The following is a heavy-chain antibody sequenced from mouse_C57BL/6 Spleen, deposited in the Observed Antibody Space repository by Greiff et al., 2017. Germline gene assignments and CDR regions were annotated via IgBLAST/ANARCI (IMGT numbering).Heavy chain of an antibody. CDR3: TYGYAWFAY. Sequence: EVKLQESGAELVRPGASVKLSCTASGFNIKDDYMHWVKQRPEPGLEWIGWIDPENGDTEYASKFQGKATITADTSSNTAYLQLSSLTSEDTAVYYCTYGYAWFAYWGQGTLVTVSA. CDR1: GFNIKDDY. D-gene: IGHD2-2*01. J-gene: IGHJ3*01. V-gene: IGHV14-4*01. CDR2: IDPENGDT.